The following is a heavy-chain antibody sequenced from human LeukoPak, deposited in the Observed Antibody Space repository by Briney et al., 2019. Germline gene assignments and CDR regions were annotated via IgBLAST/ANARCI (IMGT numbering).Heavy chain of an antibody. J-gene: IGHJ4*02. V-gene: IGHV3-7*01. CDR2: IKPDGSEK. Sequence: GGSLRLSCAVSGFTFSTYWMGWVRQAPGKGLEWVASIKPDGSEKYYVDSVKGRFTISRDNAENSLSLQMNSLRAEDTVVYYCARVFTVTTDYFDYWGQGTLVTVSS. CDR3: ARVFTVTTDYFDY. CDR1: GFTFSTYW. D-gene: IGHD4-17*01.